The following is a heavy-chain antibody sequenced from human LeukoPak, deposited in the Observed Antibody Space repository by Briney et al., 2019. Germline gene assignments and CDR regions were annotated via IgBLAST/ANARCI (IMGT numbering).Heavy chain of an antibody. D-gene: IGHD2-2*01. CDR3: TTFLTSGIVVVPAALEGVDY. CDR1: GFTFSNAW. Sequence: GGTLRLSCAASGFTFSNAWMSWVRQAPAKGLEWVGRIQSKTDGGTTDYAAPVKGRFTISRDDSKNTLYLQMNSLKTEDTAVYYCTTFLTSGIVVVPAALEGVDYWGQGTLVTVSS. V-gene: IGHV3-15*01. CDR2: IQSKTDGGTT. J-gene: IGHJ4*02.